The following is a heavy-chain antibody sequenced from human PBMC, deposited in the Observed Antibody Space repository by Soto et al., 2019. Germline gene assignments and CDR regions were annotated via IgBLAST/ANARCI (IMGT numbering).Heavy chain of an antibody. D-gene: IGHD1-26*01. CDR1: GFTFSSYA. CDR2: IGASGAGT. CDR3: ALRKTGSYFDY. J-gene: IGHJ4*02. V-gene: IGHV3-23*01. Sequence: GGSLRLSCAASGFTFSSYAMSWVRQAPGKGLERVSGIGASGAGTYYADSVKGRFTISRDNSKNTLHLQMNSLRAEDTAVYYCALRKTGSYFDYWGQGTLVTVSS.